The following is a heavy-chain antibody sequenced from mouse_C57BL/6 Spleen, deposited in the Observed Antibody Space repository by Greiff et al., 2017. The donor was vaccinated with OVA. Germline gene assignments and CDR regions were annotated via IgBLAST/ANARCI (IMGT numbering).Heavy chain of an antibody. J-gene: IGHJ1*03. V-gene: IGHV1-18*01. Sequence: VQLQQSGPELVKPGASVKIPCKASGYTFTDYNMDWVKQSHGKSLEWIGDINPNNGGTNYNQKFKGKATLTVAKSSSTAYRELRSLTSEDTAVYYFARGSDGSSYGWYFDVWGTGPTVTVSS. D-gene: IGHD1-1*01. CDR2: INPNNGGT. CDR3: ARGSDGSSYGWYFDV. CDR1: GYTFTDYN.